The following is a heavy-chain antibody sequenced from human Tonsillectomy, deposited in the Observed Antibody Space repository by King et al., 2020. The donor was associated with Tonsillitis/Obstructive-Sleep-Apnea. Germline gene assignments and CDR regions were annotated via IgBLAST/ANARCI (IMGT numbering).Heavy chain of an antibody. J-gene: IGHJ4*02. CDR2: IWYDGSNK. Sequence: VQLVESGGGVGQPGRSLRLSCEASGLPFSSYGMHWVRQAPGKGLEWVEVIWYDGSNKYYADSVKGRFTISRDNSKNTLYLQMNSLRAEDTAVYYCARSLGYYYGSGILDYWGQGTLVTVSS. D-gene: IGHD3-10*01. CDR1: GLPFSSYG. V-gene: IGHV3-33*01. CDR3: ARSLGYYYGSGILDY.